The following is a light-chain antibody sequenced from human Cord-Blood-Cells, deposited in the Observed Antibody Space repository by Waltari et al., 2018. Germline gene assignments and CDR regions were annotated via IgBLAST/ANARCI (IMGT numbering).Light chain of an antibody. CDR2: KVS. CDR3: MQGTH. Sequence: DVVMTQSPLSLPVTLGQPASISCRSSQSLVYSDGNTSLNWFQQRPGQSPRRLIYKVSNRDSGVPDRFSGSGSGTDFTLKISRVEAEDVGVYYCMQGTHFGQGTRLEIK. V-gene: IGKV2-30*01. CDR1: QSLVYSDGNTS. J-gene: IGKJ5*01.